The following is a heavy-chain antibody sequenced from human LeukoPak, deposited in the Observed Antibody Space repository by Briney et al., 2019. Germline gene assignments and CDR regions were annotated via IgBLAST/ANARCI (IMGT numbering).Heavy chain of an antibody. CDR2: ISVHNGNT. CDR1: GGTFSSYA. CDR3: ARARNPLDYYYYMDV. V-gene: IGHV1-18*01. J-gene: IGHJ6*03. Sequence: ASVKVSCKASGGTFSSYAISWVRQAPGQGVEWMGWISVHNGNTKYAQKFQGRVTMTTDTSTSTAYMELRSPRSDDTAVYYCARARNPLDYYYYMDVWGKGTTVTVYS.